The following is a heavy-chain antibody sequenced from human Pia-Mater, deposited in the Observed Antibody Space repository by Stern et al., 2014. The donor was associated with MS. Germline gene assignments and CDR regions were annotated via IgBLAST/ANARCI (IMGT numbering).Heavy chain of an antibody. D-gene: IGHD3-3*01. CDR3: ARQGSFDFWSG. CDR2: IYNTGRT. CDR1: GGSVSSSTYY. J-gene: IGHJ4*02. Sequence: QVQLQESGPGLVKPSETLSLTCTVSGGSVSSSTYYWGWIRQPPGKNLEGIGSIYNTGRTYYNPSLTSRLTISMDASKNQFSLKLTSVTAADTAVYYCARQGSFDFWSGWGQGTLVTVSS. V-gene: IGHV4-39*01.